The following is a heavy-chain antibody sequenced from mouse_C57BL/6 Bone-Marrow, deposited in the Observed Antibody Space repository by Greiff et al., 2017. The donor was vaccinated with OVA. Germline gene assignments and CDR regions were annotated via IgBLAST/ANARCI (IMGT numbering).Heavy chain of an antibody. J-gene: IGHJ3*01. D-gene: IGHD2-4*01. CDR2: IYPRSGNT. CDR1: GYTFTSYG. V-gene: IGHV1-81*01. CDR3: ARSRDYWFAY. Sequence: VKLVESGAELARPGASVKLSCKASGYTFTSYGISWVKQRTGQGLEWIGEIYPRSGNTYYNEKFKGKATLTADKSSSTAYMELRSLTSEDSAVYFCARSRDYWFAYWGQGTLVTVSA.